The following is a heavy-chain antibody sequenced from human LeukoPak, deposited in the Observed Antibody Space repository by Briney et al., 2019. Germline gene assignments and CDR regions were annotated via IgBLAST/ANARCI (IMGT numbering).Heavy chain of an antibody. CDR1: GGSISSSSYY. J-gene: IGHJ4*02. CDR2: IYYSGST. D-gene: IGHD5-18*01. CDR3: ARQVGYSYLFDY. Sequence: SETLSLTCTVSGGSISSSSYYWGWIRQPPGKGLEWIGSIYYSGSTYYNPSLKSRVTISVDTSKNQLSLKLSSVTAADTAVYYCARQVGYSYLFDYWGQGTLVTVSS. V-gene: IGHV4-39*01.